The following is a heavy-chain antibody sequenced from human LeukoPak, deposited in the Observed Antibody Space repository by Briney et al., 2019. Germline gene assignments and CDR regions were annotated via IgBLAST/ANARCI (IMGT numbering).Heavy chain of an antibody. V-gene: IGHV4-34*01. J-gene: IGHJ6*02. D-gene: IGHD2-21*02. CDR3: ARGPVTLPYYYYGMDV. CDR2: INHSGST. Sequence: SETLSLTCAVYGGSFSGYYWSWIRQPPGKGLEWIGEINHSGSTNYNPSLKSRVTISVDTSKNRFSLKLSSVTAADTAVYYCARGPVTLPYYYYGMDVWGQGTTVTVSS. CDR1: GGSFSGYY.